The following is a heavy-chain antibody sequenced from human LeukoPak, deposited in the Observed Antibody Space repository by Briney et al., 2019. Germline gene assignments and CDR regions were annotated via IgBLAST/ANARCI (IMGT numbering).Heavy chain of an antibody. D-gene: IGHD7-27*01. J-gene: IGHJ4*02. CDR1: GGSFSGYY. Sequence: SETLSLTCAVYGGSFSGYYWSWIRQPPGKGLEWIGEINHSGSTNHNPSLKSRVTISVDTSKNQFSLKLSSVTAADTAVYYCASELGIDYWGQGTLVTVSS. V-gene: IGHV4-34*01. CDR3: ASELGIDY. CDR2: INHSGST.